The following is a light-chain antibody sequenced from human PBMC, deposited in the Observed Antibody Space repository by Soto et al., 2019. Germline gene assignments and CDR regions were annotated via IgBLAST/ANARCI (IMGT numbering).Light chain of an antibody. Sequence: DIQLTPSPSFLSASVGDRVTITCRASQGISTFLAWYQQKPGKAPNLLIYAASTLQSGVPSRFSGGGSGTQFTLTISSLQPEDFATYYCQQLNTFPRTFGQGTKGDIK. CDR3: QQLNTFPRT. CDR2: AAS. V-gene: IGKV1-9*01. CDR1: QGISTF. J-gene: IGKJ1*01.